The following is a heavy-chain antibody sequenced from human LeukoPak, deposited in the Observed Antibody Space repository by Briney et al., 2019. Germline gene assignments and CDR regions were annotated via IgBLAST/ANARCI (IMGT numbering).Heavy chain of an antibody. J-gene: IGHJ4*02. CDR3: ARVAPPNPY. Sequence: PSETLSPTCTVSGGSISSGGYYWSWIRQPPGKGLEWIGYIYHSGSTYYNPSLKSRVTISVDRSKKQFSLKMSSVTAADTAVYYCARVAPPNPYWGQGTLVTVSS. CDR1: GGSISSGGYY. CDR2: IYHSGST. V-gene: IGHV4-30-2*01.